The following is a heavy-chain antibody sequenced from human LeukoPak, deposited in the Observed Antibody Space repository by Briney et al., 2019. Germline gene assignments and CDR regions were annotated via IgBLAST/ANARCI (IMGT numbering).Heavy chain of an antibody. CDR3: AKDRSASVIDP. J-gene: IGHJ5*02. CDR2: ISYDGSNK. V-gene: IGHV3-30-3*01. D-gene: IGHD4-17*01. Sequence: GGSLRLSCAASGFTFSSYAMHWVRQAPGKGLEWVAVISYDGSNKYYADSVKGRFTISRDNSKNTLYLQMNSLRAEDTAVYYCAKDRSASVIDPWGQGTLVTVSS. CDR1: GFTFSSYA.